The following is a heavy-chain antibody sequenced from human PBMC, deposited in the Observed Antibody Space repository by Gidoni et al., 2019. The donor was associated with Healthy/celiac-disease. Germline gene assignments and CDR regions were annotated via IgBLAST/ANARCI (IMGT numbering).Heavy chain of an antibody. CDR3: ARDPVATILYYFDY. Sequence: EVQLVESGGGLVQPGGSLRLSCAASGFTFSSYEMIWVRQAPGKGLEWVSYISSSGSTIYYADSVKGRFTISRDNAKNSLYLQMNSLRAEDTAVYYCARDPVATILYYFDYWGQGTLVTVSS. CDR1: GFTFSSYE. D-gene: IGHD5-12*01. CDR2: ISSSGSTI. V-gene: IGHV3-48*03. J-gene: IGHJ4*02.